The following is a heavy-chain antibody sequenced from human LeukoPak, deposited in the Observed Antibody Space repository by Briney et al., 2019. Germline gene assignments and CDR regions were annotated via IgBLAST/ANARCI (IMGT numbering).Heavy chain of an antibody. D-gene: IGHD6-6*01. CDR2: IYYTGST. CDR3: ARWGSIAVARFDY. V-gene: IGHV4-59*01. Sequence: PSETLSLTCTVSGSSISNYYWSWIRQPPGKGLEWIGYIYYTGSTNYNPSLTSRVKISVDTSKNQFSLNLTSVTAADTAVYYCARWGSIAVARFDYWGQGTLVTVSS. CDR1: GSSISNYY. J-gene: IGHJ4*02.